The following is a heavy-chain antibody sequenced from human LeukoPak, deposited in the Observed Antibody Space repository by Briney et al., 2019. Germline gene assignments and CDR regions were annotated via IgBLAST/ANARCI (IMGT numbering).Heavy chain of an antibody. CDR2: IIPIFGTA. D-gene: IGHD3-3*01. CDR3: AATIFGVVIIFDY. V-gene: IGHV1-69*05. Sequence: SVKVSCKASGGTFSSYAISWVRQAPGQGLEWMGGIIPIFGTANYAQKFQGRVTITTDESTSTAYMELSSLRSEDTAVYYCAATIFGVVIIFDYWGQGTLVTVSS. J-gene: IGHJ4*02. CDR1: GGTFSSYA.